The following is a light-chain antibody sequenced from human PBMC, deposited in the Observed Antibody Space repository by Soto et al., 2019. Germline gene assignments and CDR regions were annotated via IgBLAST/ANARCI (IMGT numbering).Light chain of an antibody. CDR1: SSDVGDYDY. CDR2: EVN. Sequence: QSALTQPPSTSGSPGQSVTISCTGTSSDVGDYDYVSWYQQHPGKAPKLMIYEVNKRPSGVPDRFSGSKSGNTASLTVSGLQAEDEADYHFSSYAGSNNLVVGGGTKVTVL. V-gene: IGLV2-8*01. CDR3: SSYAGSNNLV. J-gene: IGLJ2*01.